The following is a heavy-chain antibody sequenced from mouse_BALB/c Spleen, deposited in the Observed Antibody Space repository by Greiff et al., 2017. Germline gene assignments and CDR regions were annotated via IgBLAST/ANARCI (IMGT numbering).Heavy chain of an antibody. Sequence: VQGVESGPELVKPGALVKISCKASGYTFTSYDINWVKQRPGQGLEWIGWIYPGDGSTKYNEKFKGKATLTADKSSSTAYMQLSSLTSENSAVYFCARRSYGSSYDWYFDVWGAGTTVTVSS. CDR2: IYPGDGST. D-gene: IGHD1-1*01. V-gene: IGHV1S56*01. J-gene: IGHJ1*01. CDR1: GYTFTSYD. CDR3: ARRSYGSSYDWYFDV.